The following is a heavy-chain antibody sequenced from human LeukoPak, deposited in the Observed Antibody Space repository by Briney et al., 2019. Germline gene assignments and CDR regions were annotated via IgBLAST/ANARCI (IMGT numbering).Heavy chain of an antibody. CDR2: IYYSGST. CDR3: ARQYSSGWYPFDS. Sequence: SETLSLTCTVSGGSIRNYFWGWIRQPPGKGLEWIGYIYYSGSTNYNPSLKSRVTISIDTSKNQFSLKLTSVTAADTAVYYCARQYSSGWYPFDSWGQGTLVTVSS. J-gene: IGHJ4*02. D-gene: IGHD6-19*01. CDR1: GGSIRNYF. V-gene: IGHV4-59*08.